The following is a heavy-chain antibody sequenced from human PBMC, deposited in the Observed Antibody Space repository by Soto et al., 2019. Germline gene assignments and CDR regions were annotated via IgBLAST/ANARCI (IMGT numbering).Heavy chain of an antibody. CDR3: ASRTAPTGRYYLDS. CDR2: VFTDDNK. D-gene: IGHD1-1*01. Sequence: GGSLRLSCAASGFNVSRNYMNWIRQAPGKGLEWVALVFTDDNKFYADSVKGRFTISRDSSKNTLSLQMDTLRVEDTAVYYCASRTAPTGRYYLDSWGQGTLVTVSS. V-gene: IGHV3-53*01. J-gene: IGHJ4*02. CDR1: GFNVSRNY.